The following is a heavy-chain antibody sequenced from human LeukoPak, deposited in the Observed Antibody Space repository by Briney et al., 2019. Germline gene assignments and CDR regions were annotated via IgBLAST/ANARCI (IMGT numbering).Heavy chain of an antibody. J-gene: IGHJ4*02. D-gene: IGHD1-26*01. V-gene: IGHV2-70*11. Sequence: SGPTLVNPTQPLTLTCTFSGFSLSTSGMCVSWIRQPPGKALEWLARIDWDDDKYYSTSLKTRLTISKDTSKNQVVLTMTNMDPVDTATYYCARARGSYRFSYFDYRGQGTLVSVSS. CDR3: ARARGSYRFSYFDY. CDR2: IDWDDDK. CDR1: GFSLSTSGMC.